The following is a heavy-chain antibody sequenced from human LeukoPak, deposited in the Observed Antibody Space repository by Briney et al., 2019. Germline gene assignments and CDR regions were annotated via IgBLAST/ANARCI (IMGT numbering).Heavy chain of an antibody. Sequence: SETLSLTCAVYGGSFSGYYWSWIRQPPGKGLEWIGEINHSGNTNYNPSLKSRVTISVDTSKNQFSLKLSSVTAADTAVYYCARGLTTVTTFNWFDPWGQGTLVTVSS. CDR2: INHSGNT. CDR1: GGSFSGYY. J-gene: IGHJ5*02. D-gene: IGHD4-17*01. CDR3: ARGLTTVTTFNWFDP. V-gene: IGHV4-34*01.